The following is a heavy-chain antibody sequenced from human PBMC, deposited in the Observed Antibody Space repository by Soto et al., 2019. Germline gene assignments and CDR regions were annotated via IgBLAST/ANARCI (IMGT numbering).Heavy chain of an antibody. CDR2: INSDGSST. CDR3: ARAEYCSGGSCYSEFDY. V-gene: IGHV3-74*01. CDR1: GFTFSSYW. J-gene: IGHJ4*02. D-gene: IGHD2-15*01. Sequence: GGSLRLSCAASGFTFSSYWMHWVRQAPGKGLVWVSRINSDGSSTSYADSVKGLFTISRDNAKNTLYLQMNSLRAEDTAVYYCARAEYCSGGSCYSEFDYWGQGTLVTVSS.